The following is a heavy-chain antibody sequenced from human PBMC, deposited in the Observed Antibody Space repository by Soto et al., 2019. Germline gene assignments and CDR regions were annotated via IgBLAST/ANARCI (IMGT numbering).Heavy chain of an antibody. V-gene: IGHV3-21*01. J-gene: IGHJ4*02. CDR2: ISSSSSYI. Sequence: PGGSLRLSCAASGFTFSSYSMNWVRQTPGKGLEWVSSISSSSSYIYYADSVRGRFTISRDNAKNSLYLQMNSLRAEDTAVYYCARDLIGYGGNFDYWGQGTLVTVPQ. CDR1: GFTFSSYS. D-gene: IGHD4-17*01. CDR3: ARDLIGYGGNFDY.